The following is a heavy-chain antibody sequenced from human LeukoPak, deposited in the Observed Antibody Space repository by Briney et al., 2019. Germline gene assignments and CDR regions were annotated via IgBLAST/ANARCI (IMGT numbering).Heavy chain of an antibody. CDR2: TGSSGYST. V-gene: IGHV3-23*01. CDR1: GFTFSSYA. D-gene: IGHD2-2*01. CDR3: VKDRGAYCSSTSCSLYFDF. J-gene: IGHJ4*02. Sequence: GGSLRLSCAASGFTFSSYAMSWVRQAPGRGPEWVSSTGSSGYSTYYADSVKGRFTISRDNSDNTLYLQMSSLRAEDTAVYYCVKDRGAYCSSTSCSLYFDFWGQGTLVTVSS.